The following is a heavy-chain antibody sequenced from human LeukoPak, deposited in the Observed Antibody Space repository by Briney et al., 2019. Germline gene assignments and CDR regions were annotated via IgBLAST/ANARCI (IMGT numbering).Heavy chain of an antibody. J-gene: IGHJ6*02. Sequence: GGSLRLSCAASGFTFSDFYMTWIRQAPGKGLEWVSYISHTANTIYYADSVKGRFTISRDNAKNSLYLQMNSLRAEDTAVYYCVRDVSRRMGMDVWGQGTTVTVSS. CDR1: GFTFSDFY. D-gene: IGHD2-8*01. V-gene: IGHV3-11*04. CDR2: ISHTANTI. CDR3: VRDVSRRMGMDV.